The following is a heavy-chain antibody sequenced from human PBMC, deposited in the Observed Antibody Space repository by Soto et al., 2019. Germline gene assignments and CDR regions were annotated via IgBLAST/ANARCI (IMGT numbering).Heavy chain of an antibody. D-gene: IGHD1-26*01. CDR3: ARGGRYYPYYFDY. CDR2: LSVYNGYT. Sequence: QVQLVQSGAEVKEPGASVKVSCKASGYTFTSYSFSWVRQAPGQGLEWVGWLSVYNGYTNSAQKVQGRVTMTTDTSSSIAYMELRSLRSDDTAVYYCARGGRYYPYYFDYWGQGTLITVSS. CDR1: GYTFTSYS. V-gene: IGHV1-18*01. J-gene: IGHJ4*02.